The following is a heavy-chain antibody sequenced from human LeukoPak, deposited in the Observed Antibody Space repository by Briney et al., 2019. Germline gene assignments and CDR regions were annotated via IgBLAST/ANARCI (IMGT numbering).Heavy chain of an antibody. CDR1: GFTFSDYY. D-gene: IGHD3-3*01. J-gene: IGHJ4*02. CDR2: ISSSGSTI. CDR3: AREVRSAHYFDY. V-gene: IGHV3-11*01. Sequence: KSGGSLRLSCAASGFTFSDYYMSWIRQAPGKGLEWVSYISSSGSTIYYADSVKGRFTISRDNAKNSLYLQMNSLRAEDTAVYYCAREVRSAHYFDYWGQGTLVTVSS.